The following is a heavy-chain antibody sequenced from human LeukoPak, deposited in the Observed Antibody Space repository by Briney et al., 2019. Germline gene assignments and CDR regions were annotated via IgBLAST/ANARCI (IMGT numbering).Heavy chain of an antibody. CDR3: ARDFEYSFDY. Sequence: QTGGSLRLSCAASGFTFTFDSKNWIRQAPGQGQEWLSHIRSGTIAYADSVKARFTISSNIGKNSLYLQINSLRVEDTPVYYCARDFEYSFDYWGQGTLVTVSS. J-gene: IGHJ4*02. CDR1: GFTFTFDS. CDR2: IRSGTI. D-gene: IGHD6-6*01. V-gene: IGHV3-48*01.